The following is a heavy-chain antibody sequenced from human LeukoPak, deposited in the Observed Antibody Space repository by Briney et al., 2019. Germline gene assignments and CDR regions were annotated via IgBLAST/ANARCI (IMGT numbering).Heavy chain of an antibody. CDR1: GFTFSSYA. J-gene: IGHJ4*02. D-gene: IGHD5-24*01. CDR2: ISGSGGST. V-gene: IGHV3-23*01. CDR3: ARGGATTTINSLDY. Sequence: GGSLRPSCAASGFTFSSYAMSWVRQAPGKGLEWVSAISGSGGSTYYADSVKGRFTISRDNAENTLSLQMNSLRAEDTAVYYCARGGATTTINSLDYWGQGILVTVSS.